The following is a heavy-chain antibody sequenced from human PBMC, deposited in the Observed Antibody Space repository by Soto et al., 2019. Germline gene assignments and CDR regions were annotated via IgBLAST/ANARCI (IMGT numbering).Heavy chain of an antibody. V-gene: IGHV4-59*01. CDR1: GVSISYNY. D-gene: IGHD2-15*01. Sequence: SETLSLTCTVSGVSISYNYWSWIRQVPGKGLEWIGYTFDSGSTSYNPSLKSRATISGDPSKNQFSLKLSSVTAADTAVYYCARSRIGHWFDPWGQGTLVTVSS. CDR2: TFDSGST. CDR3: ARSRIGHWFDP. J-gene: IGHJ5*02.